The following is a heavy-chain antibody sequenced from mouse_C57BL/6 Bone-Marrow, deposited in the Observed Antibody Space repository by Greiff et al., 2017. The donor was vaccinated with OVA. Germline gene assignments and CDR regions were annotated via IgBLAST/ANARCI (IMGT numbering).Heavy chain of an antibody. D-gene: IGHD2-10*01. Sequence: VQLQQPGAELVKPGASVKLSCKASGYTFTSYWMHWVKQRPGQGLEWIGMIHPNSGSTNYNEKFKSKATLTVDKSSSTAYMQLSSRTSEDSAVYYCASPAYLLFAYWGQGTLVTVSA. J-gene: IGHJ3*01. CDR2: IHPNSGST. CDR3: ASPAYLLFAY. V-gene: IGHV1-64*01. CDR1: GYTFTSYW.